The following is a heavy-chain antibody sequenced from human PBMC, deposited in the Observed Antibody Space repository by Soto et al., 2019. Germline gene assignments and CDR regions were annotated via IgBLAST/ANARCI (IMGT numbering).Heavy chain of an antibody. D-gene: IGHD3-3*01. J-gene: IGHJ5*02. CDR2: LHPSGIT. V-gene: IGHV4-4*07. CDR1: GGSISDYY. Sequence: QVQLHESGPGLVKPSETLSLICRVSGGSISDYYWNWIRQPAGKGLEWIGRLHPSGITNYNPSLRSRGTLSLATATNQFSLKLRSATAADTAVYYFAGEFMVFGLVGFGFEPGGQGTLVTVSS. CDR3: AGEFMVFGLVGFGFEP.